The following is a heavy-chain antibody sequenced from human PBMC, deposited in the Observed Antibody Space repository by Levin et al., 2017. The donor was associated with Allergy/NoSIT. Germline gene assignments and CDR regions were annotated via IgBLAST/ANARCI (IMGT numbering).Heavy chain of an antibody. J-gene: IGHJ3*01. V-gene: IGHV3-33*03. Sequence: GGSLRLSCAASGFTFSSYGMHWVRQAPGKGLEWVAVVWFDGSKTYYPDSVKGRFAISRDNSNNMVYLQMNSLRVEDTDLYYCARYTSRYDGFDVWGQGTMVAVSS. D-gene: IGHD6-25*01. CDR1: GFTFSSYG. CDR3: ARYTSRYDGFDV. CDR2: VWFDGSKT.